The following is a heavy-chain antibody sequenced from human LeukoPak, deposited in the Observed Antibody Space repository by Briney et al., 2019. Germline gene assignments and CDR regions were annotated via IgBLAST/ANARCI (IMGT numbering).Heavy chain of an antibody. Sequence: GGSLRFSCAASGFTFSTYWMHWVRQAPGKGLVWVSRINPDASTTNYADSVRGRFTISRDNAKNTLYLQMNSLRAGDTALYYCTRGGLEPIDSWGQGTLVTVSS. D-gene: IGHD1-1*01. CDR3: TRGGLEPIDS. CDR2: INPDASTT. J-gene: IGHJ4*02. V-gene: IGHV3-74*01. CDR1: GFTFSTYW.